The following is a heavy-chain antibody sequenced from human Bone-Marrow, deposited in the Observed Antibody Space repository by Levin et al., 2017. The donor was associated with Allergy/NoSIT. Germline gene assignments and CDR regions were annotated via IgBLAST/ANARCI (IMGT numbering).Heavy chain of an antibody. J-gene: IGHJ4*02. V-gene: IGHV3-53*01. CDR1: GFTVSSKY. CDR3: ARGQSPADY. Sequence: SCAASGFTVSSKYMSWVRQAPGKGLEWVSVIYSGGSTYYADSVKGRFTISRDNSKNTLYLQMNSLRAEDTAMYFCARGQSPADYWGQGTLVTVSS. CDR2: IYSGGST.